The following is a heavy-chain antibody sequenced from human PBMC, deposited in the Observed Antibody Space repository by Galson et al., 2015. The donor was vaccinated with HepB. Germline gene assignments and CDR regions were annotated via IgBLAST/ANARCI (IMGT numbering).Heavy chain of an antibody. CDR3: ARSPTGGRIAAAYGMDV. Sequence: SLRLSCAASGFTFSSYWMHWVRQAPGKGLVWVSRINSDGSSTSYADSVKGRFTISRDNAKNTLYLQMNSLRAEDTAVYYCARSPTGGRIAAAYGMDVWGQGTTVTVSS. CDR1: GFTFSSYW. J-gene: IGHJ6*02. CDR2: INSDGSST. V-gene: IGHV3-74*01. D-gene: IGHD6-25*01.